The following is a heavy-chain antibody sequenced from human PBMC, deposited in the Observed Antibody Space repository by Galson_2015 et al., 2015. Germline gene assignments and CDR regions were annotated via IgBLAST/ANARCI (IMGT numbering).Heavy chain of an antibody. CDR2: INAKSGGT. CDR1: GYTFTGQF. J-gene: IGHJ5*02. CDR3: ATSEGT. Sequence: VKVSCKASGYTFTGQFMHWVRQAPGQGLEWMGRINAKSGGTNYAQKFQGRVTMTRDTSISTAYMELTRLRSDDTAMYYCATSEGTWGQGTLVTVSS. V-gene: IGHV1-2*06.